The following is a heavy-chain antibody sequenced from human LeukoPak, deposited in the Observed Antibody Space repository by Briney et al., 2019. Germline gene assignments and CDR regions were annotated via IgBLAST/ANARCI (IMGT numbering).Heavy chain of an antibody. D-gene: IGHD1-14*01. V-gene: IGHV1-18*01. CDR2: ISAYNGNT. Sequence: ASVKVSCKASGYTFTSYGISWVRQAPGQGLEWMGWISAYNGNTNYAQKLQGRVTMTTDTSTSTAYMELRSLRSDDTAVYYCARDVERLTASPYYYYYGMDVWGQGTTVTVSS. J-gene: IGHJ6*02. CDR1: GYTFTSYG. CDR3: ARDVERLTASPYYYYYGMDV.